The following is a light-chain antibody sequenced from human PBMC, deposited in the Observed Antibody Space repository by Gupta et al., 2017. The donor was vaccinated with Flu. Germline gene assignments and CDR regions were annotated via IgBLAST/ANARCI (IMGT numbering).Light chain of an antibody. CDR2: KNY. CDR1: SLGRGY. Sequence: SPVLTQPPSLSVAAAQTARITCGTNSLGRGYVQGYQQRAGQAPVLIINKNYARPAGIPERFSGSRSGYTASLTIDRVEAGDEADYVCHWWYNSDGHRDVFGPGTQVTV. CDR3: HWWYNSDGHRDV. V-gene: IGLV3-21*02. J-gene: IGLJ1*01.